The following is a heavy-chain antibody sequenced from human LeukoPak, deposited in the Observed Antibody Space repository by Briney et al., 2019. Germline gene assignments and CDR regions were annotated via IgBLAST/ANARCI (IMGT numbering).Heavy chain of an antibody. CDR1: GGSISSYY. Sequence: SETLSLTYTVSGGSISSYYWSWIRQPPGKGLEWIGYIYYSGSTNYNPSLKSRVTISVDTSKNQFSLKLSSVTAADTAVYYCARRLLLWFGELSYGMDVWGQGTTVTVSS. D-gene: IGHD3-10*01. CDR2: IYYSGST. CDR3: ARRLLLWFGELSYGMDV. V-gene: IGHV4-59*08. J-gene: IGHJ6*02.